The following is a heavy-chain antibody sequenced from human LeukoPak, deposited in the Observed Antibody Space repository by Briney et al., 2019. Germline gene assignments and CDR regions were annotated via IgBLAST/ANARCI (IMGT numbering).Heavy chain of an antibody. Sequence: SETLSLTCAVSGGSISSSNWWSWVRQPPGKGLEWIGEIYHSGSTNYNPSLKSRVTISVDKSKNQFSLKLSSVTAADTAVYYCARQPITMVREGPSCFDPWGQGTLVTVSS. CDR2: IYHSGST. CDR3: ARQPITMVREGPSCFDP. CDR1: GGSISSSNW. J-gene: IGHJ5*02. D-gene: IGHD3-10*01. V-gene: IGHV4-4*02.